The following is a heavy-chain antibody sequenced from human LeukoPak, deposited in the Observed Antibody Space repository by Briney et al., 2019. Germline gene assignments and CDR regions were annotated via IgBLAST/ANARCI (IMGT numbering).Heavy chain of an antibody. CDR1: GGSITGYF. J-gene: IGHJ3*02. CDR3: AGRGSNSGTFDI. CDR2: VFYSGGT. Sequence: SETLSLTCTVSGGSITGYFWSWIRQPPGKGLEWIGYVFYSGGTDYNPSLKARATLSVDKSKNQFSLNLASLTAADTALYYCAGRGSNSGTFDIWGPGTFVTVSS. D-gene: IGHD4-23*01. V-gene: IGHV4-59*08.